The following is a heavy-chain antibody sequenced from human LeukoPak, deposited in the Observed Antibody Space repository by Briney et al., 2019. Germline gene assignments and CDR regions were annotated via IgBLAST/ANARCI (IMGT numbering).Heavy chain of an antibody. V-gene: IGHV4-30-4*08. J-gene: IGHJ4*02. CDR1: GGSFSGYY. CDR2: IYYSGST. Sequence: SETLSLTCAVYGGSFSGYYWSWIRQPPGKGLEWIGYIYYSGSTYYNPSLKSRVTISVDTSKNQFSLKLSSVTAADTAVYYCASFPVGATPFDYWGQGTLVTVSS. CDR3: ASFPVGATPFDY. D-gene: IGHD1-26*01.